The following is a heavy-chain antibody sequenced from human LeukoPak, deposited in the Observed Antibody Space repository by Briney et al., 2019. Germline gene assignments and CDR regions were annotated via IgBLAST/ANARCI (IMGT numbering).Heavy chain of an antibody. J-gene: IGHJ4*02. D-gene: IGHD3-22*01. V-gene: IGHV4-34*01. Sequence: PSETLSLTCAVYGGSFSGYYWSWIRQPPGKGLEWIGEINHSGSTNYNPSLKSRVTISVDTSKNQFSLKLSSVTAADTAVYHGARGGYYDSSGRYYFDYWGQGTLVTVSS. CDR2: INHSGST. CDR1: GGSFSGYY. CDR3: ARGGYYDSSGRYYFDY.